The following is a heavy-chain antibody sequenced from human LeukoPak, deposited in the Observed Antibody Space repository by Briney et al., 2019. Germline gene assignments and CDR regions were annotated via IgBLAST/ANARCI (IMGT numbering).Heavy chain of an antibody. CDR2: ISSSSSYI. V-gene: IGHV3-21*01. Sequence: GGSLRLSCVASGFTFSSYWMNWVRQAPGKGLEWVSSISSSSSYIYYADSVKGRFTISRDNAKNSLYLQMNSLRAEDTAVYYCAKDLGGDCYLDYWGQGTLVTVSS. CDR1: GFTFSSYW. J-gene: IGHJ4*02. CDR3: AKDLGGDCYLDY. D-gene: IGHD2-21*02.